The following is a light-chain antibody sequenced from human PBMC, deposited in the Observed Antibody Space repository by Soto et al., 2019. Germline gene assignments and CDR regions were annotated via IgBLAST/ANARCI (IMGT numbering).Light chain of an antibody. CDR3: QQYGSSPKT. CDR1: QSVSGY. J-gene: IGKJ1*01. CDR2: GAS. Sequence: EIVLTQSPVTLSLSPGERATLSFRASQSVSGYLAWYQQKPGQAPRLLIYGASSRATGIPDRFSGSGSGTDFTLTISRLEPEDFAVYYCQQYGSSPKTFGQGTKVDI. V-gene: IGKV3-20*01.